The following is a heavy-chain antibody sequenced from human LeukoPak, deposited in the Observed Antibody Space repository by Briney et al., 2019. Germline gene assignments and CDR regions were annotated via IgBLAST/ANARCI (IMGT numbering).Heavy chain of an antibody. V-gene: IGHV1-46*01. CDR3: ARTYSSSWSYCDS. D-gene: IGHD6-13*01. CDR1: GYTLTESS. CDR2: INPSSGST. Sequence: GASVKVSCKVSGYTLTESSMHWVRQAPGQGLDWMGMINPSSGSTRFAQMFQDRVTMTRDTSTSAVYMELSSLTSEDTAMYYCARTYSSSWSYCDSWGQGTLVTVSS. J-gene: IGHJ4*02.